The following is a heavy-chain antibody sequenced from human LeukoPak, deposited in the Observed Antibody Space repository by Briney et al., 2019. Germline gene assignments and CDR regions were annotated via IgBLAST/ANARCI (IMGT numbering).Heavy chain of an antibody. V-gene: IGHV3-9*01. J-gene: IGHJ4*02. CDR2: ISWNSGSI. CDR3: AKDTTQYYDSSGYDDY. D-gene: IGHD3-22*01. Sequence: GGSLRLSCAASGFTFDDYAMHWVRQVPGKGLEWVSGISWNSGSIGYADSVKGRFTISRDNAKNSLYVQMNSLRLEDTALYYCAKDTTQYYDSSGYDDYWGQGTLVTVSS. CDR1: GFTFDDYA.